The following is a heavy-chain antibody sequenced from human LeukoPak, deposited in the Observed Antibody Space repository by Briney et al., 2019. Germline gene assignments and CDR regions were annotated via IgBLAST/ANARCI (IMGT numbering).Heavy chain of an antibody. CDR3: AREGLIEYGDLDAFDI. CDR1: GFSFSDAL. Sequence: GGSLRLSCAASGFSFSDALMSWVRQAPGKGLEWVGRIKSKTDRGTTDYAARVKGRFIVSRDDSKNTLYLQMNSLRAEDTAVYYCAREGLIEYGDLDAFDIWGQGTMVTVSS. J-gene: IGHJ3*02. D-gene: IGHD4-17*01. CDR2: IKSKTDRGTT. V-gene: IGHV3-15*01.